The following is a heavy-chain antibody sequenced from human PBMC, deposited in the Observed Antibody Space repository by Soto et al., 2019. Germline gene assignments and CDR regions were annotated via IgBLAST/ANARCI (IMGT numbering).Heavy chain of an antibody. V-gene: IGHV3-72*01. CDR1: GFTFSDHY. Sequence: GGSLRLSCAASGFTFSDHYMDWVRQAPGKGLEWVGRTRNKANSYTTEYAASVKGRFTISRDDSKNSLYLQMNSLKTEDTAVYYCARRARRAFDIWGQGTMVTVSS. CDR2: TRNKANSYTT. CDR3: ARRARRAFDI. J-gene: IGHJ3*02.